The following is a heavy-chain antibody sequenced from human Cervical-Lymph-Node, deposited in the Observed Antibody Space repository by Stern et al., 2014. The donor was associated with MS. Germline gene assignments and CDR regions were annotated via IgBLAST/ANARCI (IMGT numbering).Heavy chain of an antibody. CDR1: GGTFSSQA. D-gene: IGHD1-1*01. Sequence: QVQLVESGAEVKKPGSSVKVSCKASGGTFSSQAISWVRQAPGQGLEWLGGIIPLIGAAHYAQKFQGRVTITADEFTSTVYMELRILRSDDTAVYYCARDEIGQTTTHYYYYGMDVWGQGTTVTVSS. J-gene: IGHJ6*02. V-gene: IGHV1-69*01. CDR3: ARDEIGQTTTHYYYYGMDV. CDR2: IIPLIGAA.